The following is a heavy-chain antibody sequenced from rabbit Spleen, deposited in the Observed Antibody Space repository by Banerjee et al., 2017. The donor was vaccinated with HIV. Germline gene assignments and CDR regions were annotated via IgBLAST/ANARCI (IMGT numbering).Heavy chain of an antibody. Sequence: QEQLEASGGDLVKPEGSLTLTCTASGFSFSSKLYMCWVRQAPGKGLEWIACIDTGSSGFSYFASWAKGRFTISKTSSTTVTLQMTSLTAADTATYFCARDLGGVIGWNFKLWGPGTLVTVS. CDR2: IDTGSSGFS. J-gene: IGHJ4*01. CDR1: GFSFSSKLY. D-gene: IGHD1-1*01. V-gene: IGHV1S45*01. CDR3: ARDLGGVIGWNFKL.